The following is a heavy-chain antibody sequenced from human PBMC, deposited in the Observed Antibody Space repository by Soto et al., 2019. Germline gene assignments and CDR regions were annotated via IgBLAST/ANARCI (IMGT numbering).Heavy chain of an antibody. Sequence: PSETLSVTCAVASGSIISSNWWSWVHQPPGKGLEWIGEIYHSGSTNYNPSLKSRVTISVDKSKNQFSLKLSSVTAADTAVYYCARECDYIWGKYAFDIWGQGTMVTVSS. CDR1: SGSIISSNW. CDR3: ARECDYIWGKYAFDI. CDR2: IYHSGST. V-gene: IGHV4-4*02. J-gene: IGHJ3*02. D-gene: IGHD3-16*01.